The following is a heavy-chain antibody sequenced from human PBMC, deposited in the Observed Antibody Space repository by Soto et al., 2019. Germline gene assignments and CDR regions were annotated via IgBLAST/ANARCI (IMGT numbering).Heavy chain of an antibody. V-gene: IGHV1-69*06. Sequence: RASVKVSCKASGGTFSSYAISWVRQAPGQGLEWMGGIIPIFGTANYAQKFQGRVTITADKSTSTAYMELSSLRSEDTAVYYCARFRWSSSWYYYYGMDVWGQGTTVTVSS. J-gene: IGHJ6*02. CDR1: GGTFSSYA. CDR3: ARFRWSSSWYYYYGMDV. CDR2: IIPIFGTA. D-gene: IGHD6-13*01.